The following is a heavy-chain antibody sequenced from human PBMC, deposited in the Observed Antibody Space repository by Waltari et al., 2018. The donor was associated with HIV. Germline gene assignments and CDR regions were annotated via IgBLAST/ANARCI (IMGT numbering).Heavy chain of an antibody. Sequence: QVQPVQSGAEVKKPGSSVKVSCKASGGTFSNSAINWVRQAPGQGLEWVGGIIPIFGSPNYAQKFQGRVTITADESTSTVYMKLSSLRSEDTAVYYCASASRDTAMGAFDIWGQGTMVTVSS. J-gene: IGHJ3*02. CDR1: GGTFSNSA. CDR2: IIPIFGSP. CDR3: ASASRDTAMGAFDI. V-gene: IGHV1-69*01. D-gene: IGHD5-18*01.